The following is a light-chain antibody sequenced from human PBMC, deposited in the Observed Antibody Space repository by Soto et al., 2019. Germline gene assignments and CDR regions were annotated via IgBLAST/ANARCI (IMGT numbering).Light chain of an antibody. V-gene: IGKV2-28*01. CDR3: MQALQTRT. CDR2: LGS. CDR1: HSLLHRNGYNY. Sequence: DIVMTQSPLSLPVTPGEPASISCSSSHSLLHRNGYNYLDWYRQKPGQSPQLLIYLGSNRASGVPDRFSGSGSGTDFTLKISRVEAEDVGLYYCMQALQTRTFGQGTKVDI. J-gene: IGKJ1*01.